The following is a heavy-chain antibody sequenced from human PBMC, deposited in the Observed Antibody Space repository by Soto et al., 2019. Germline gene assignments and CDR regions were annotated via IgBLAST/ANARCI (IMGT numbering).Heavy chain of an antibody. CDR3: ARAFDYYGSGSYYFDY. CDR1: GGSFSGYY. D-gene: IGHD3-10*01. V-gene: IGHV4-34*01. CDR2: INHSGST. J-gene: IGHJ4*02. Sequence: SETLSLTCAVYGGSFSGYYWSWIRQPPGKGLEWIGEINHSGSTNYNPSLKSRVTISVDTSKNQFSLKLSSVTAADTAVYYCARAFDYYGSGSYYFDYWGQGTLVTVSS.